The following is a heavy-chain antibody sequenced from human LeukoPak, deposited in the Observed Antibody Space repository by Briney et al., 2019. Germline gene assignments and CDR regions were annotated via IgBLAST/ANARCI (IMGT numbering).Heavy chain of an antibody. J-gene: IGHJ4*02. Sequence: GGSLRLSCVASGFTFRGHWMNWVRQAPGQGMEWVANINTDGSGKYHVDSVEGRFTISRDNAKNSLYLQMNSLRAEDTAVYYCVRDATVLTNWGQGTLVTVSS. CDR3: VRDATVLTN. V-gene: IGHV3-7*01. D-gene: IGHD4-11*01. CDR2: INTDGSGK. CDR1: GFTFRGHW.